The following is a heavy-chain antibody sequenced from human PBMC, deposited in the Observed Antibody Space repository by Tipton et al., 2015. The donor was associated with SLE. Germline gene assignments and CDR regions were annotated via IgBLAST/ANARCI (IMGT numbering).Heavy chain of an antibody. CDR3: AKDHGYCSSTSCPGY. CDR2: ISSSSSYI. V-gene: IGHV3-21*04. CDR1: GFTFSSYS. J-gene: IGHJ4*02. D-gene: IGHD2-2*01. Sequence: SLRLSCAASGFTFSSYSMNWVRQAPGKGLEWVSSISSSSSYIYYADSVKGRFTISRDNAKNSLYLQMNSLRAEDTAVYYCAKDHGYCSSTSCPGYWGQGTLVTVSS.